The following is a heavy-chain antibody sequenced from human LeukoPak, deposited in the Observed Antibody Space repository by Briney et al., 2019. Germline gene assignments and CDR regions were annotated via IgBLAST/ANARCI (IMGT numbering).Heavy chain of an antibody. CDR2: IKEDGSGK. J-gene: IGHJ4*02. Sequence: GGSLRLSCAASGFTFSDYYMSWIRQAPGKGLEWVANIKEDGSGKYYVDSVKGRFTISRDNAKNSLYLQMNSLRAEDTAVYYCARILTGYDAFDYWGQGTLVTVSS. CDR3: ARILTGYDAFDY. V-gene: IGHV3-7*01. D-gene: IGHD3-9*01. CDR1: GFTFSDYY.